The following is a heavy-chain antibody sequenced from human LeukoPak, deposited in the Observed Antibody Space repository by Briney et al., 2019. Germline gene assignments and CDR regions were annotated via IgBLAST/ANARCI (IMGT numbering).Heavy chain of an antibody. V-gene: IGHV1-18*04. D-gene: IGHD3-3*02. J-gene: IGHJ4*02. CDR3: AREPFPTRYYFDY. CDR2: ISAYNGNT. Sequence: ASVKVSCKASGYTFTGYYMHWVRQAPGQGLEWMGWISAYNGNTNYAQKLQGRVTMTTDTSTSTAYMELRSLRSDDTAVYYCAREPFPTRYYFDYWGQGTLVTVSS. CDR1: GYTFTGYY.